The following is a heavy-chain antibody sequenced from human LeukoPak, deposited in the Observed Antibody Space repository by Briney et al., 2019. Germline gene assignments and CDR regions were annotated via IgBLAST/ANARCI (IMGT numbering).Heavy chain of an antibody. Sequence: GGSLRLSCAASGFTFSSYTMNWVRQAPGRGLEWVSSISTTSSYMYYADSVKGRFTISRDNARNSLYLQMNSLRAEDTAIYYCARDPWVAVAGTDSLGLGNYYFDYWGQGTLVTVSS. V-gene: IGHV3-21*01. CDR2: ISTTSSYM. CDR1: GFTFSSYT. D-gene: IGHD6-19*01. CDR3: ARDPWVAVAGTDSLGLGNYYFDY. J-gene: IGHJ4*02.